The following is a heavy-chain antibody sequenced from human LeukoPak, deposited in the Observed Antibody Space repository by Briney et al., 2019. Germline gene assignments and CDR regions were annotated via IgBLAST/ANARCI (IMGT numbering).Heavy chain of an antibody. V-gene: IGHV1-2*02. Sequence: ASVKVSCKASGYTFTGYYMHWVRQAPGQGLEWMGWINPNSGGTNYAQKFQGRVTMTRDTSISTAYMELSRLRSDDTAVYYCARGGQRYFDWLLHFDYWGQGTLVTASS. D-gene: IGHD3-9*01. CDR1: GYTFTGYY. CDR3: ARGGQRYFDWLLHFDY. CDR2: INPNSGGT. J-gene: IGHJ4*02.